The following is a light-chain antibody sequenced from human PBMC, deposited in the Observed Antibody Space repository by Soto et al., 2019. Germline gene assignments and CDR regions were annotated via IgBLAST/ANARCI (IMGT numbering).Light chain of an antibody. CDR2: GAS. CDR1: QSVSSN. CDR3: QHYNNWPPWT. J-gene: IGKJ1*01. Sequence: EIVMTQSPATLSVSPGERVTLSCRASQSVSSNLAWYQQKAGQAPRLLIYGASTRATGIPARFSGSGSGTEFTLTISSLESEDFAVYYCQHYNNWPPWTFGQGTKVDNK. V-gene: IGKV3D-15*01.